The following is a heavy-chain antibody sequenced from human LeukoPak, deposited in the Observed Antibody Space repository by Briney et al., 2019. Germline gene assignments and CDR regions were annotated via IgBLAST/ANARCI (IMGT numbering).Heavy chain of an antibody. CDR2: ISRTSAYI. CDR3: ARDERRYCSDSSCYPGDY. V-gene: IGHV3-21*01. J-gene: IGHJ4*02. Sequence: GGSLRLSCAASGSTFSNYAMKWVRQAPGKGLEWVSAISRTSAYIYYPDSVKGRFTISRDNAQNSLYLQMDSLRVEDTAVYYCARDERRYCSDSSCYPGDYWGQGTLVTVSS. D-gene: IGHD2-2*01. CDR1: GSTFSNYA.